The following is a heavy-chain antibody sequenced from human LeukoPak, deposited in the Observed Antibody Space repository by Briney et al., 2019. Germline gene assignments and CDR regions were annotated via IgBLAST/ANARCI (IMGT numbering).Heavy chain of an antibody. Sequence: KPGGSLRLSCAASGFTFSSYAMSWVRQAPGKGLEWVSSISSSSSYIYYADSVKGRFTISRDNAENSLCLQMNSLRAEDTAVYYCARAARPNNWFDPWGQGTLVTVSS. CDR2: ISSSSSYI. D-gene: IGHD6-6*01. V-gene: IGHV3-21*01. CDR1: GFTFSSYA. CDR3: ARAARPNNWFDP. J-gene: IGHJ5*02.